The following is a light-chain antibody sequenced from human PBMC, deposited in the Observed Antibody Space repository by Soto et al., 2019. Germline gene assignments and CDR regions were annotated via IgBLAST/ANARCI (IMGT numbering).Light chain of an antibody. J-gene: IGLJ1*01. CDR3: SSYTSSSTLGV. V-gene: IGLV2-14*01. Sequence: QAVVTQPASVSGSPGQSITLSCTGTSSDVGGYNYVSWYQQHPGKAPKLMIYDVSNRPSGVSNRFSGSKSGNTASLTISGLQAEDEADYYCSSYTSSSTLGVFGTGTKLTVL. CDR1: SSDVGGYNY. CDR2: DVS.